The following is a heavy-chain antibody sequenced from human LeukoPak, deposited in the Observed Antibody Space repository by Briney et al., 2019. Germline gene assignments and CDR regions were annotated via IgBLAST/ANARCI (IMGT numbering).Heavy chain of an antibody. D-gene: IGHD1-14*01. J-gene: IGHJ4*02. V-gene: IGHV3-21*01. CDR2: ISSGSTYT. CDR1: GFSFSTYY. Sequence: SGGSLRLSCAASGFSFSTYYVNWVRQAPGKGLEWVSCISSGSTYTFYADSVRGRSAISRDNAKNSLYLQMNSLRAEDTAVYYCARENHGSFDYWGQGSLVTVSS. CDR3: ARENHGSFDY.